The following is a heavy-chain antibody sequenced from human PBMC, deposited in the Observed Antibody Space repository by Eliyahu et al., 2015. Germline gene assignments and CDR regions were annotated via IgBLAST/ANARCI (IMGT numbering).Heavy chain of an antibody. CDR3: ARDMTGPYDY. CDR1: GFTVSNNW. J-gene: IGHJ4*02. Sequence: EVQLVESGGGLVQPGGSLRLSCAASGFTVSNNWMHWVRQAPGKGAGGVSRINEDGSTTTYADSVKGRFTISRDNAKNTLYLQMSSLRAEDTAVYYCARDMTGPYDYWGQGTLVTVSS. V-gene: IGHV3-74*01. CDR2: INEDGSTT. D-gene: IGHD3-9*01.